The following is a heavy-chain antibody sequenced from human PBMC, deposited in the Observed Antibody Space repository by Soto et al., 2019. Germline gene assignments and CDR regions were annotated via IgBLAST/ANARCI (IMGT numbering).Heavy chain of an antibody. CDR1: GGSISSGGYY. V-gene: IGHV4-31*03. J-gene: IGHJ6*02. CDR3: ARRSPSYYYGMDV. D-gene: IGHD1-26*01. Sequence: QVQLQESGPGLVKPSQTLSLTCTVSGGSISSGGYYWSWIRQHPGKGLEWIGYICYSGSTYYNPSLKSRVTISVDTSKNQFSLKLSSVTAADTAVYYCARRSPSYYYGMDVWGQGTTVTVSS. CDR2: ICYSGST.